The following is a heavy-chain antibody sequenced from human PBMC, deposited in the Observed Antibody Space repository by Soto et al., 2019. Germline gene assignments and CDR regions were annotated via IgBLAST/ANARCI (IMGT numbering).Heavy chain of an antibody. CDR2: ISGSGGST. D-gene: IGHD6-6*01. J-gene: IGHJ1*01. CDR1: GFTFSSYA. CDR3: ANSWSHWQLVRFYFHH. V-gene: IGHV3-23*01. Sequence: EVQLLESGGGLVQPGGSLRLSCAASGFTFSSYAMSWVRQAPGKGLEWVSAISGSGGSTYYADSVKGRFTISRDNSKNSLYRRMNSLSAEDTAVYYCANSWSHWQLVRFYFHHWGQGTLVTVSS.